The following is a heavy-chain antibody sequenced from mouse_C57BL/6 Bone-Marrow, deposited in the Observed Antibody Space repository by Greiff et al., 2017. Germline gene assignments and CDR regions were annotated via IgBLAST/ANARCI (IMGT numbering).Heavy chain of an antibody. CDR3: ASAPRTTVVATPYWYFDV. J-gene: IGHJ1*03. CDR1: GYSITSGYY. D-gene: IGHD1-1*01. Sequence: EVQLQESGPGLVKPSQSLSLTCSVTGYSITSGYYWNWIRQFPGNKLEWMGYISYDGSNNYNPSLKNRISITRDTSKNQFFLKLNSVTTEDTATYYWASAPRTTVVATPYWYFDVWGTGTTVTVSS. CDR2: ISYDGSN. V-gene: IGHV3-6*01.